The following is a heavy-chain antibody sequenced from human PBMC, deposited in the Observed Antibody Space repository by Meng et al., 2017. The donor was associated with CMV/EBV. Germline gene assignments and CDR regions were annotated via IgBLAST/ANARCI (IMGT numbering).Heavy chain of an antibody. Sequence: GGSLRLSCAASGFTFDDYAMHWVRQAPGKGLEWVSGISWNSGSIGYADSVKGRFTISRDNSKNTLYLQMNSLRAEDTAVYYCARAVGRAALTYYYGMDVWGQGTTVTAP. CDR1: GFTFDDYA. CDR2: ISWNSGSI. CDR3: ARAVGRAALTYYYGMDV. V-gene: IGHV3-9*01. D-gene: IGHD6-6*01. J-gene: IGHJ6*02.